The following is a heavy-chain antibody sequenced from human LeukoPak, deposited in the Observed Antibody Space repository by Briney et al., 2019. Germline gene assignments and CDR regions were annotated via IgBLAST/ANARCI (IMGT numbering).Heavy chain of an antibody. CDR2: INHSGST. Sequence: SETLSLTCAVYGGSFSGYYWSWIRQPPGKGLEWIGEINHSGSTNYNPSLKSRVTISVDTSKNQFSLKLSSVTAADTAVYYCARAPGYSGYDGDPWGRGTLVTVSS. J-gene: IGHJ5*02. CDR3: ARAPGYSGYDGDP. D-gene: IGHD5-12*01. CDR1: GGSFSGYY. V-gene: IGHV4-34*01.